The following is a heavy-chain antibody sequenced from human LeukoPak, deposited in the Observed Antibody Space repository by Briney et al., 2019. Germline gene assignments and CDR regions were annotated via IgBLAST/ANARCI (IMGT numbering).Heavy chain of an antibody. CDR2: IYYSGST. V-gene: IGHV4-59*05. J-gene: IGHJ4*02. CDR3: ARLLPLASAYYFGY. Sequence: SETLSLTCTVSGGSISSYYWSWIRQPPGKGLEWSGSIYYSGSTYYNPSLKSRVTISVDTSKNQFSLKLSSVTAADTAVYYCARLLPLASAYYFGYWGQGTLVTVSS. D-gene: IGHD2-15*01. CDR1: GGSISSYY.